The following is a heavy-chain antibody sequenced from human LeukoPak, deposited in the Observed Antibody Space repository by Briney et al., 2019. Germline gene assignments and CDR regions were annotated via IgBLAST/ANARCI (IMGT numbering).Heavy chain of an antibody. J-gene: IGHJ4*02. CDR3: ARDRYGDGFAHFDY. CDR2: ITPSGGT. V-gene: IGHV1-2*02. D-gene: IGHD5-24*01. CDR1: GYTFTSYA. Sequence: ASVKVSCKASGYTFTSYAMHWVRQAPGQGLEWMGWITPSGGTNYPQKFQGRVAITRDTSISTAYMDLSRLTSDDAAVYYCARDRYGDGFAHFDYWGQGALVTVSS.